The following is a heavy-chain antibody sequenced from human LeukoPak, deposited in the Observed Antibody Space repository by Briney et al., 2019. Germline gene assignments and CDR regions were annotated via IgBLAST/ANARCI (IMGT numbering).Heavy chain of an antibody. CDR3: ARGRAPGRVDYYGMDV. D-gene: IGHD1-14*01. J-gene: IGHJ6*02. V-gene: IGHV4-34*01. Sequence: SETLSLTCAVYGGSFSGYYWSWIRQPPGKGREWIGEINHSGSTNYNPSLKSRVTISVDTSKNQFSLKLSSVTAADTAVYYCARGRAPGRVDYYGMDVWGQGTTVTVSS. CDR2: INHSGST. CDR1: GGSFSGYY.